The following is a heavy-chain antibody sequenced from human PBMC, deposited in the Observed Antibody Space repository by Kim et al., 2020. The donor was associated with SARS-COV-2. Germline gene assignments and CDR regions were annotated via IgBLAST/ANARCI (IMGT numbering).Heavy chain of an antibody. CDR3: ARGRIAAAANGYYYYGMDV. J-gene: IGHJ6*02. Sequence: GRFTISRDNSKNTLYLQMNSLRAEDTAVYYCARGRIAAAANGYYYYGMDVWGQGTTVTVSS. D-gene: IGHD6-13*01. V-gene: IGHV3-53*01.